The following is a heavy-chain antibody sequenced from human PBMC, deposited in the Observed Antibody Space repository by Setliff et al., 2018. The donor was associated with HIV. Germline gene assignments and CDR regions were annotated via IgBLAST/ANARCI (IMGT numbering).Heavy chain of an antibody. CDR2: LSYRGTT. J-gene: IGHJ4*02. V-gene: IGHV4-39*01. D-gene: IGHD3-9*01. Sequence: LSLTCTVSGDSVSTSTYYWGWIRQPPGKGLEYIGTLSYRGTTHYNPSLKSRIALSIDSSKNQFSLNLHFVTATDSALYYCATTRPISTGYPGFFDSWGQGIVVTVSS. CDR1: GDSVSTSTYY. CDR3: ATTRPISTGYPGFFDS.